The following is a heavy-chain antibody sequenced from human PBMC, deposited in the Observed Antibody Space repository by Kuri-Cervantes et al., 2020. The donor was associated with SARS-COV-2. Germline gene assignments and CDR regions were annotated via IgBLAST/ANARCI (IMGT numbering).Heavy chain of an antibody. V-gene: IGHV3-43*01. CDR2: ISWDGGTT. Sequence: FTFDDYTMHWVRQAPGKGLEWVSLISWDGGTTYYADSVKGRFTISRDNAKNSLYLQMNSLRAEDTAVYYCARVVRWAFDIWGQGTMVTVSS. D-gene: IGHD1-26*01. J-gene: IGHJ3*02. CDR1: FTFDDYT. CDR3: ARVVRWAFDI.